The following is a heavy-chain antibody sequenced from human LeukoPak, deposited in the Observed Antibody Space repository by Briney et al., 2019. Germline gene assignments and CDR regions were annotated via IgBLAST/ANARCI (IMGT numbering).Heavy chain of an antibody. J-gene: IGHJ4*02. V-gene: IGHV1-2*04. CDR1: GYTFTGYY. CDR2: INPNRGGT. CDR3: ARAEKRGYSYSPSY. Sequence: ASVKVSCKASGYTFTGYYIHWVRQAPGQGLEWMGWINPNRGGTKYVQKFQGWVTMTRDTSISTAYMELSRLRSDDTAVYYCARAEKRGYSYSPSYWGQGTLVTVSS. D-gene: IGHD5-18*01.